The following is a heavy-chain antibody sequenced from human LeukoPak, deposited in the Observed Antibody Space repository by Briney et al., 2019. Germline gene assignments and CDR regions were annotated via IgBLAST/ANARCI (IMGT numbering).Heavy chain of an antibody. D-gene: IGHD1-14*01. CDR2: INHSGTT. J-gene: IGHJ4*02. CDR1: GGSLSGYY. V-gene: IGHV4-34*01. Sequence: SETVSLTCAVYGGSLSGYYWTWTRQSPGEGLEWIGEINHSGTTNYNPSLESRVTMSVDTSKSQFSLKLSSVTAADTAVYFCARRTGRAGRFDYWAQGTPVTISS. CDR3: ARRTGRAGRFDY.